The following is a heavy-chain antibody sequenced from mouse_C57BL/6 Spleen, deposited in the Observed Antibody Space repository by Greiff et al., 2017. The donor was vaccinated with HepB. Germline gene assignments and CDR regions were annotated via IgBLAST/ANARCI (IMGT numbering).Heavy chain of an antibody. CDR2: IRNKANGYTT. CDR3: ARSHYSYDEDYAMDY. Sequence: EVQLVESGGGLVQPGGSLSLSCAASGFTFTDYYMSWVRQPPGKALEWLGFIRNKANGYTTEYSASVKSRFTISSDNSQSIHYLQMNAMRAEDSATYYCARSHYSYDEDYAMDYWGQGTSVTVSS. V-gene: IGHV7-3*01. J-gene: IGHJ4*01. CDR1: GFTFTDYY. D-gene: IGHD2-12*01.